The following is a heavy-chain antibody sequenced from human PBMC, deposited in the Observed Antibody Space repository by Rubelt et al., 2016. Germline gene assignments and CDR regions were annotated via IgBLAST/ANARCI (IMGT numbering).Heavy chain of an antibody. J-gene: IGHJ4*02. CDR1: GGSISSGGYY. CDR3: ARHPRQQLSFWGDYFDY. Sequence: QVQLQESGPGLVKPSQTLSLTCTVSGGSISSGGYYWSWIRQHPGKGLEWIGYIYYSGSTYYNPSLKSRFTISVDTSKNQFSLKLSSVTAADTAVYYCARHPRQQLSFWGDYFDYWGQGTLVTVSS. CDR2: IYYSGST. D-gene: IGHD6-13*01. V-gene: IGHV4-31*03.